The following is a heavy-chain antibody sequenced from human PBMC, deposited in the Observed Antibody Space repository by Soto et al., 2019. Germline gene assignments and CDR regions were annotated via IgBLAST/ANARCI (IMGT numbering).Heavy chain of an antibody. Sequence: QVQLVESGGGVVQPGRSLRLSCGASGFTFSSFGMHWVRQAPGKGLEWMSHISYDGSNKHYTDSVKGRFTISRDNSENTLYLQMESLSCEDAAVYYCAKDTYYHDSSGYYIFDSWGQGTLVTVSS. CDR2: ISYDGSNK. CDR1: GFTFSSFG. CDR3: AKDTYYHDSSGYYIFDS. V-gene: IGHV3-30*18. J-gene: IGHJ4*02. D-gene: IGHD3-22*01.